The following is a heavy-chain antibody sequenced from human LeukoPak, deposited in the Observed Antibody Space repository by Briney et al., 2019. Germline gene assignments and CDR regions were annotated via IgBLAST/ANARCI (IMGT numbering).Heavy chain of an antibody. Sequence: TGGSLRLSCAASGFTFSRYSMNWVRQAPGKGLEWVSSISTSSSFLYYADSVKGRFTISRDNAKNSLYLQMNSLRAEDTAVYYCARGLATLYNWFDPWGQGTLVTVSS. V-gene: IGHV3-21*01. D-gene: IGHD1-26*01. CDR3: ARGLATLYNWFDP. J-gene: IGHJ5*02. CDR1: GFTFSRYS. CDR2: ISTSSSFL.